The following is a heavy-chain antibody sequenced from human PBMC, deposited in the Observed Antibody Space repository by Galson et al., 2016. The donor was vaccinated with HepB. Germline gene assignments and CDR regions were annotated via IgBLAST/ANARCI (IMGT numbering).Heavy chain of an antibody. Sequence: SLRLSCAASGFTVRNNYMSWVRQAPGKGLEWVSLIYSGGDTYYAESVKGRFTISRYNSKNTLYLQMNSLRVEDTAIYYCKGYSAGDHWGQGALVTVSS. V-gene: IGHV3-53*01. CDR1: GFTVRNNY. CDR2: IYSGGDT. D-gene: IGHD2-21*01. J-gene: IGHJ4*02. CDR3: KGYSAGDH.